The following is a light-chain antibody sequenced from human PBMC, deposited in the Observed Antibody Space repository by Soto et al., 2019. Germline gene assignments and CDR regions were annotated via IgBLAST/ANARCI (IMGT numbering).Light chain of an antibody. CDR2: DVS. CDR3: QQYGTPPLA. Sequence: ELTQSLGTLSMSPGERATLSCGASQNDPGSDVAWYQQQPGQAPRLLIYDVSSRATGTPERFCGSGSGTDFTLNIGRLEPEDFPVYYCQQYGTPPLAFGGGTKMDI. J-gene: IGKJ4*01. CDR1: QNDPGSD. V-gene: IGKV3-20*01.